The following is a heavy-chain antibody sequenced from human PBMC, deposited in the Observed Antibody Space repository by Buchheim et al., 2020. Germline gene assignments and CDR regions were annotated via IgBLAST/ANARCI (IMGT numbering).Heavy chain of an antibody. CDR2: ISYDGSNK. CDR1: GFTFSSYG. Sequence: QVQLVESGGGVVQPGRSLRLSCAASGFTFSSYGMHWVRQAPGKGLEWVAVISYDGSNKYYADSVKGRFTISRDNSKNTLYLQMNSLRAEDTAVYYCARWSIAAPWYFDLWGRGTL. J-gene: IGHJ2*01. D-gene: IGHD6-6*01. V-gene: IGHV3-30*03. CDR3: ARWSIAAPWYFDL.